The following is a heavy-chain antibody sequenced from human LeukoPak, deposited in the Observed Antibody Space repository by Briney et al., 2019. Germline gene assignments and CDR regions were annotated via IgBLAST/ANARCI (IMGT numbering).Heavy chain of an antibody. V-gene: IGHV1-8*01. J-gene: IGHJ4*02. Sequence: ASVKVSCKASGYTFTSYDINWVRQATGQGLEWMGWMNPNSGNTGYAQKFQGRVTMTRNTSISTAYMELSSLRSEDTAVYYCARVATMVRGVRIPRDYYFDYWGQGTLVTVSS. CDR3: ARVATMVRGVRIPRDYYFDY. D-gene: IGHD3-10*01. CDR1: GYTFTSYD. CDR2: MNPNSGNT.